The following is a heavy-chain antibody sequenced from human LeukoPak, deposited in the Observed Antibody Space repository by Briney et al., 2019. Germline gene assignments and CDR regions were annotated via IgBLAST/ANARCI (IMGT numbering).Heavy chain of an antibody. CDR1: GFTFSSYW. D-gene: IGHD6-13*01. V-gene: IGHV3-74*01. CDR2: INSDGSST. CDR3: ASRLHSSYSSSWRFDY. Sequence: GGSLRLSCAASGFTFSSYWMHWVRQAPGKGLVWVSRINSDGSSTSYADSVKGRFTISRDNSKNTLYLQMNSLRAEDTAVYYCASRLHSSYSSSWRFDYWGQGTLVTVSS. J-gene: IGHJ4*02.